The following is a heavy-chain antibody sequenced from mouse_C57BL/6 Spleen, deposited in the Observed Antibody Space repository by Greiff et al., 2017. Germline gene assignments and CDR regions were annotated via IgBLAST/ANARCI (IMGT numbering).Heavy chain of an antibody. Sequence: QVQLKQSGAELVRPGTSVKVSCKASGYAFTNYLIEWVKQRPGQGLEWIGVINPGSGGTNYNEKFKGKATLTADKSSSTAYMQLSSLTSEDSAVYFCARGEDYYGSSYGGFDYWGQGTTLTVSS. CDR1: GYAFTNYL. J-gene: IGHJ2*01. CDR2: INPGSGGT. CDR3: ARGEDYYGSSYGGFDY. V-gene: IGHV1-54*01. D-gene: IGHD1-1*01.